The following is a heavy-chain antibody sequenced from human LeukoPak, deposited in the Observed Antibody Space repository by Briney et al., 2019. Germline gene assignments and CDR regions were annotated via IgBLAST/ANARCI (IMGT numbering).Heavy chain of an antibody. Sequence: GESLKISCKGSGYSFTSYWIGWVRQMPGKGLKWMGIIYPGDSDTRYSPSFQGQVTISADKSISTAYLQWSSLKASDTAMYYCARHLMTTMTSDAFDIWGQGTMVTVSS. CDR1: GYSFTSYW. V-gene: IGHV5-51*01. CDR3: ARHLMTTMTSDAFDI. D-gene: IGHD4-17*01. CDR2: IYPGDSDT. J-gene: IGHJ3*02.